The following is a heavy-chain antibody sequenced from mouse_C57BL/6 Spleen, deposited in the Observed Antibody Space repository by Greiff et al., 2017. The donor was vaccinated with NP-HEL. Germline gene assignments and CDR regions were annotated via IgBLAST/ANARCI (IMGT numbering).Heavy chain of an antibody. Sequence: QVHVKQSGAELVKPGASVKMSCKASGYTFTSYWITWVKQRPGQGLEWIGDIYPGSGSTNYNEKFKSKATLTVDTSSSTAYMQLSSLTSEDSAVYYCAAFYYGSSSWFAYWGQGTLVTVSA. J-gene: IGHJ3*01. D-gene: IGHD1-1*01. CDR3: AAFYYGSSSWFAY. CDR1: GYTFTSYW. V-gene: IGHV1-55*01. CDR2: IYPGSGST.